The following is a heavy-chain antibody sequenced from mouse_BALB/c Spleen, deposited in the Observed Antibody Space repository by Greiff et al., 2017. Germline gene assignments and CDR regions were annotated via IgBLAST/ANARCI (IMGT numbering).Heavy chain of an antibody. CDR3: AREKAYGNSCAY. CDR1: GFTFSSFG. V-gene: IGHV5-17*02. Sequence: EVHLVESGGGLVQPGGSRKLSCAASGFTFSSFGMHWVRQAPGKGLEWVAYISSGSSTIYYADTVKGRFTISRDNPKNTLFLQMTSLRSEDTAMYYCAREKAYGNSCAYWGQGTLVTVSA. CDR2: ISSGSSTI. D-gene: IGHD2-1*01. J-gene: IGHJ3*01.